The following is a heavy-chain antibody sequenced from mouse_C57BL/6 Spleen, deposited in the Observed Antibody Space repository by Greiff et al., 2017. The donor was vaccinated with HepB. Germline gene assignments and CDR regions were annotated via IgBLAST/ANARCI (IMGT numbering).Heavy chain of an antibody. Sequence: QVQLQQSGAELMKPGASVKLSCKATGYKFTGYWIEWVKQRPGHGLEWIGEILPGRGSTNYNEKFKGKATLTADTSSNTAYMQLSSLTTEDSAIYYCARDYGSSRYFDVWGTGTTVTVSS. J-gene: IGHJ1*03. CDR1: GYKFTGYW. V-gene: IGHV1-9*01. D-gene: IGHD1-1*01. CDR3: ARDYGSSRYFDV. CDR2: ILPGRGST.